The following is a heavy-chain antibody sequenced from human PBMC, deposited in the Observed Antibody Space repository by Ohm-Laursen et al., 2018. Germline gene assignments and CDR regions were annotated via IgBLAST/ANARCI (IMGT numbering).Heavy chain of an antibody. CDR1: GFTFSSYG. CDR2: ISYDGSNK. CDR3: AKDQGDY. Sequence: SLRLSCSASGFTFSSYGMHWVRQAPGKGLEWVAVISYDGSNKYYADSVKGRFTISRDNSKNTLYLQMNSLRAEDTAVYYCAKDQGDYWGQGTLVTVSS. J-gene: IGHJ4*02. V-gene: IGHV3-30*18.